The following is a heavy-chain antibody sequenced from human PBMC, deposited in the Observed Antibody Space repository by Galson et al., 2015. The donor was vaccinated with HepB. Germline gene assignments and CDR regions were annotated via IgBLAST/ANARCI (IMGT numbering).Heavy chain of an antibody. CDR2: FDPEDGET. CDR1: GYTLTELS. V-gene: IGHV1-24*01. D-gene: IGHD3-10*01. Sequence: SVKVSCKVSGYTLTELSMHWVRQAPGKGLEWMGGFDPEDGETIYAQKFQGRVTMTEDTSTDTAYTELSSLRSEDTAVYYCATAWWSVRGVTGWFDPWGQGTLVTVSS. J-gene: IGHJ5*02. CDR3: ATAWWSVRGVTGWFDP.